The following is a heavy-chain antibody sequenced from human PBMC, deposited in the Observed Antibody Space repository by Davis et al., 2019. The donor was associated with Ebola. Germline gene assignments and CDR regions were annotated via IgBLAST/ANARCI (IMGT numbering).Heavy chain of an antibody. CDR1: GYTFTGYY. CDR3: ARDRRDYGDFYYYYGMDV. D-gene: IGHD4-17*01. V-gene: IGHV1-2*04. Sequence: AASVKVSCKASGYTFTGYYMHWVRQAPGQGLEWMGWINPNSDGTNYAQKFQGWVTMTRDTSISTAYMELSRLRSDDTAVYYCARDRRDYGDFYYYYGMDVWGQGTTVTVSS. J-gene: IGHJ6*02. CDR2: INPNSDGT.